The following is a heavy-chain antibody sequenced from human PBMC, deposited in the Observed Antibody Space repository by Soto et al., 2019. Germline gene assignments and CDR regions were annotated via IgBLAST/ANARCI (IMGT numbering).Heavy chain of an antibody. CDR2: ISVTSGSI. J-gene: IGHJ3*01. CDR3: MRDHIWAFDF. Sequence: EVQLVESGGGLVQPGGSLRISCAASGFTFRDFALNWVRQAPGKGLEWISYISVTSGSIFYADSVKGRFTISRDDGRNLLYLQMNTLRDEDTAVYFCMRDHIWAFDFWGRGTMVTVSS. D-gene: IGHD2-21*01. V-gene: IGHV3-48*02. CDR1: GFTFRDFA.